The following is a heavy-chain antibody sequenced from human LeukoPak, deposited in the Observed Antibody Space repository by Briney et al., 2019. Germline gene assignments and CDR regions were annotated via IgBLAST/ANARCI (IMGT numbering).Heavy chain of an antibody. Sequence: GASVKVSCKASGYTFTSYGISWVRQAPGQGLEWMGWISAHNGNTNYAQKLQGRVTMTTDTSTSTAYMELRSLRSDDTAVYYCARDTRRYYDFWGRRELDYWGQGTLVTVSS. J-gene: IGHJ4*02. D-gene: IGHD3-3*01. CDR3: ARDTRRYYDFWGRRELDY. CDR2: ISAHNGNT. CDR1: GYTFTSYG. V-gene: IGHV1-18*01.